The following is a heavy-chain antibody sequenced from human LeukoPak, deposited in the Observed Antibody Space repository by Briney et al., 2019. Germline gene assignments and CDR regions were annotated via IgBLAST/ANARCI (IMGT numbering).Heavy chain of an antibody. CDR1: GGSINSYY. CDR3: ARHGHHGDHDY. V-gene: IGHV4-59*05. Sequence: PSETLSLTCAVSGGSINSYYWSWIRQPPGKGLEWIGSIYYSGSTYYNPSLKSRVTISVDTSKNQFSLKLTSVTAADTAVYYCARHGHHGDHDYWGQGTLVTVSS. J-gene: IGHJ4*02. CDR2: IYYSGST. D-gene: IGHD2-21*02.